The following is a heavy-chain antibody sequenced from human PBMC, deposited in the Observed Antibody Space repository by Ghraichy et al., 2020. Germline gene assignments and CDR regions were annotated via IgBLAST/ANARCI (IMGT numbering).Heavy chain of an antibody. CDR3: ARGKLEVVPGYYYYGMDV. Sequence: SETLSLTCTVSGGSISSSSYYWGWIRQPPGKGLEWIGSIYYSGSTYYNPSLKSRVTISVDTSKNQFSLKLSSVTAADTAVYYCARGKLEVVPGYYYYGMDVWGQGTAVTVSS. D-gene: IGHD2-2*01. CDR1: GGSISSSSYY. J-gene: IGHJ6*02. CDR2: IYYSGST. V-gene: IGHV4-39*07.